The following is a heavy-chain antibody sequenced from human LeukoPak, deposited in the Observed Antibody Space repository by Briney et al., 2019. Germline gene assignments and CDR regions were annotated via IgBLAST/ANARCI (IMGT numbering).Heavy chain of an antibody. V-gene: IGHV3-23*01. Sequence: GGSLRLSCAASGFTFTSYSMNWVRQAPGKGPEWVSAISGSGGSTYYADSVKGRFTISRDNSKNTLYLQMNSLRAEDTAVYYCAKEGTYSSSWYGDYWGQGTLVTVSS. CDR3: AKEGTYSSSWYGDY. CDR2: ISGSGGST. D-gene: IGHD6-13*01. CDR1: GFTFTSYS. J-gene: IGHJ4*02.